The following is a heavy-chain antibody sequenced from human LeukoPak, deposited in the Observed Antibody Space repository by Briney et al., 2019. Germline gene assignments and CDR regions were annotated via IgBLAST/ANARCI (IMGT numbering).Heavy chain of an antibody. V-gene: IGHV3-21*01. CDR2: ISSSSSYI. Sequence: KSGGSLRLSCAASGFTFSSYSMNWVRQAPGKGLEWVSSISSSSSYIYYADSVKGRFTISRDNAKNSLYLQMNSLRAEDTAVYYCARAIGYSGSLDGAFDIWGQGTMVTVSS. CDR3: ARAIGYSGSLDGAFDI. J-gene: IGHJ3*02. D-gene: IGHD1-26*01. CDR1: GFTFSSYS.